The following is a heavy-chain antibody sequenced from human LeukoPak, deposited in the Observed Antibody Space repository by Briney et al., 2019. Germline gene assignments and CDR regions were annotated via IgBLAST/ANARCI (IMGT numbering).Heavy chain of an antibody. CDR3: ARRGYSGVWGMDV. CDR1: GFTLSNCW. Sequence: GGSLRLSCAASGFTLSNCWVYWVRQAPGRGLVWVSRINGDGTTTTYADSVKGRFTISRDNAKNTLYLQMNSLRVDDTSVYYCARRGYSGVWGMDVWGQGTTVTVSS. J-gene: IGHJ6*02. CDR2: INGDGTTT. D-gene: IGHD5-12*01. V-gene: IGHV3-74*01.